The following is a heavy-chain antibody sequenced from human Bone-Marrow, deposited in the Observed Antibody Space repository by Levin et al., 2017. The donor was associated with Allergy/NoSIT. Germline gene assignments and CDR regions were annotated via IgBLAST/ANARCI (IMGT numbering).Heavy chain of an antibody. CDR1: GYRFTGYF. CDR3: ARAKSPNWLDP. CDR2: INPNGGGT. J-gene: IGHJ5*02. Sequence: PAASVKVSCKTSGYRFTGYFIYWVRQAPGQGLEWMGQINPNGGGTDYSQRFQGRVTMTRDTSINTAYLELTRLRFDDTAVYYCARAKSPNWLDPWGQGTLLTVSS. V-gene: IGHV1-2*06.